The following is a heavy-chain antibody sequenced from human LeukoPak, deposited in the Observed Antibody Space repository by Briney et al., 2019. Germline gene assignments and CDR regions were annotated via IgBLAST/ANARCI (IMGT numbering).Heavy chain of an antibody. Sequence: GSLRLSCAASGFTFSSYGMHWVRQPPGKGLEWIGEINHSGSTNYNPSLKSRVTISVDTSKNQFSLKLSSVTAADTAVYYCARDRYYYGSGSYYLDVWGKGTTVTVSS. J-gene: IGHJ6*04. D-gene: IGHD3-10*01. V-gene: IGHV4-34*01. CDR1: GFTFSSYG. CDR3: ARDRYYYGSGSYYLDV. CDR2: INHSGST.